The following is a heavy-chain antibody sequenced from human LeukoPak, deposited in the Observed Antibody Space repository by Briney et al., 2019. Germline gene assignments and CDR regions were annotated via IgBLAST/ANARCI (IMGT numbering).Heavy chain of an antibody. CDR1: GFIFSSYA. CDR3: GRQAAPDY. CDR2: ISGSSSSI. D-gene: IGHD2-15*01. J-gene: IGHJ4*02. Sequence: GGSLRLSCAASGFIFSSYAMSWVRQAPGKGLEWVSSISGSSSSIHYADSVKGRFTISRDNAKNSLYLQMNSLRAEDTALYYCGRQAAPDYWGQGTLVTVSS. V-gene: IGHV3-21*01.